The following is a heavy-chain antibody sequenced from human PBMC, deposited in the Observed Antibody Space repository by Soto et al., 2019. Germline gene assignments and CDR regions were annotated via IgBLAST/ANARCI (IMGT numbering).Heavy chain of an antibody. CDR2: IYYSGST. CDR1: GGSISSYY. D-gene: IGHD4-17*01. V-gene: IGHV4-59*08. Sequence: SETLSLTCTVSGGSISSYYWSWIRQPPGKGLEWIGYIYYSGSTNYNPSLKSRVTISVDTSKNQFSLKLSSVTAADTAVYYCARHRADGDYYRSAFDIWGQGTMVTVSS. CDR3: ARHRADGDYYRSAFDI. J-gene: IGHJ3*02.